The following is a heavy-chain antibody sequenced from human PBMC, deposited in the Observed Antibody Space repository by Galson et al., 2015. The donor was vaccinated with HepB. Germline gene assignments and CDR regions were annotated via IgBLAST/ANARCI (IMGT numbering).Heavy chain of an antibody. V-gene: IGHV3-48*01. J-gene: IGHJ4*02. Sequence: SLRFSCAASGFTFSSYSMNWVRQAPGKGLEWVSYISSSSSTIYYADSVKGRFTTSRDNAKNSLYLQMNSLRAEDTAVYYCARDKKYCSSTSCSRGSFGYWGQGTLVTVSS. CDR1: GFTFSSYS. CDR2: ISSSSSTI. CDR3: ARDKKYCSSTSCSRGSFGY. D-gene: IGHD2-2*01.